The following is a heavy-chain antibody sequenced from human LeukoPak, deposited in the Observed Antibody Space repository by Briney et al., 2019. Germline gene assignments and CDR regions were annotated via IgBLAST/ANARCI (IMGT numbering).Heavy chain of an antibody. CDR1: GFTFRSFG. D-gene: IGHD6-13*01. CDR3: ASGGRYSSSWYGDFDY. J-gene: IGHJ4*02. Sequence: GGSLRLSCAASGFTFRSFGMHWVRQAPGKGLEWVALISYDASNKYYADSVKGRFTISRDNAKNSLYLQMNSLRAEDTAVYYCASGGRYSSSWYGDFDYWGQGTLVTVSS. V-gene: IGHV3-30*03. CDR2: ISYDASNK.